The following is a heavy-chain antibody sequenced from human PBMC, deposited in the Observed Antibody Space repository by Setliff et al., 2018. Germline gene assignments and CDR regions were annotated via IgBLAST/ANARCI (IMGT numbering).Heavy chain of an antibody. J-gene: IGHJ4*02. Sequence: PSETLSLTCAASGGSFTYYYWTWIRQSPGKGLEWLGEINNTGNANYNPSLKSRVSISIDTANYQFSLKLNFVTAADTAVYYCARGRNIEARLLDSWGQGIRVTVSS. CDR2: INNTGNA. V-gene: IGHV4-34*01. CDR3: ARGRNIEARLLDS. CDR1: GGSFTYYY. D-gene: IGHD6-6*01.